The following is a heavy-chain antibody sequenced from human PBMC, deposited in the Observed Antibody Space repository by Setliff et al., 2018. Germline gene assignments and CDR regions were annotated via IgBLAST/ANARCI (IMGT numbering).Heavy chain of an antibody. Sequence: GGSLRLSCAASGFSLSSYAMNWVRQAPGKGLEWVSVISDSGGTTYYADSVKGRFTISRDNSKNTLYLQMNSLRAEDTAVYYCAKKLPGVRYFDYCGQGTLVTVSS. CDR1: GFSLSSYA. CDR2: ISDSGGTT. D-gene: IGHD1-7*01. J-gene: IGHJ4*02. CDR3: AKKLPGVRYFDY. V-gene: IGHV3-23*01.